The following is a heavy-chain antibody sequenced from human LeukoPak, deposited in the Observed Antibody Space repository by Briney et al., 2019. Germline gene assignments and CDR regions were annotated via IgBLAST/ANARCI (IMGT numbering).Heavy chain of an antibody. Sequence: ASVKVSRKASGYTFTSYGISWVRQAPGQGLEWMGWISAYNGNTNYAQKLQGRVTMTTDTSTSTAYMELRSLRSDDTAVYYCARTPTGYYYDSSGYYYFDYWGQGTLVTVSS. V-gene: IGHV1-18*01. CDR2: ISAYNGNT. J-gene: IGHJ4*02. D-gene: IGHD3-22*01. CDR1: GYTFTSYG. CDR3: ARTPTGYYYDSSGYYYFDY.